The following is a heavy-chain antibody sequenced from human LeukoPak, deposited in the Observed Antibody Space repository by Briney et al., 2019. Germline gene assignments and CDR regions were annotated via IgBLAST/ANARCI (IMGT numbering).Heavy chain of an antibody. J-gene: IGHJ4*02. CDR2: IRSKAYGETA. Sequence: GRSLRLSCTASGFTFGDYAMSWIRQAPGKGLEWVGFIRSKAYGETADYAASVKGRFTISRDDSKAIAYMQMNSLKTEDTAVYHCTRDRGAYNLYDYWGQGTLVTVSS. CDR1: GFTFGDYA. CDR3: TRDRGAYNLYDY. V-gene: IGHV3-49*03. D-gene: IGHD1-1*01.